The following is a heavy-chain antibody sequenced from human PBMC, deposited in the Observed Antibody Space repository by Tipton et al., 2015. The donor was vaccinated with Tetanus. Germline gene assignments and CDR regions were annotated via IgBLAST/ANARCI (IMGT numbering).Heavy chain of an antibody. CDR2: INHSGST. CDR3: ARVGPETGFNYYDSSGYDAFDI. CDR1: GGSFSGYY. J-gene: IGHJ3*02. Sequence: TLSLTCAVYGGSFSGYYWSWIRQPPGKGLEWIGEINHSGSTNYNPSLKSRVTISVDTSKNQFSLKLSSVTAADTAVYYCARVGPETGFNYYDSSGYDAFDIWGQGTMVTVSS. V-gene: IGHV4-34*01. D-gene: IGHD3-22*01.